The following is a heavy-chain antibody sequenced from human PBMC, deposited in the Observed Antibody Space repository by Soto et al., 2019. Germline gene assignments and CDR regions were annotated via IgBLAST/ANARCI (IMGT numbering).Heavy chain of an antibody. Sequence: GESLKISCKASGYTFTSYAMHWVRQAPGQRLEWMGWINAGNGNTKYSQKFQGRVTITRDTSASTAYMELSSLRSEDTAVYYCARELAGNWFDPWGQGTLVTVSS. CDR1: GYTFTSYA. V-gene: IGHV1-3*01. CDR3: ARELAGNWFDP. J-gene: IGHJ5*02. CDR2: INAGNGNT.